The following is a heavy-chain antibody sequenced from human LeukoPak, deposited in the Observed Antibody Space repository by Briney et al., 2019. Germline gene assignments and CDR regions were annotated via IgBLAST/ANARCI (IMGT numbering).Heavy chain of an antibody. D-gene: IGHD3-10*01. CDR1: VYTFTIYG. CDR3: ARDSLLAAPYTDH. CDR2: ISDYSANP. Sequence: ASVRVSFKASVYTFTIYGISWVRQAPGQGGEWMGWISDYSANPNYAQKFQGRVTMTADTFTSTAYMELRSLRSDDTAVYFCARDSLLAAPYTDHWGQGTLVTVSS. J-gene: IGHJ4*02. V-gene: IGHV1-18*01.